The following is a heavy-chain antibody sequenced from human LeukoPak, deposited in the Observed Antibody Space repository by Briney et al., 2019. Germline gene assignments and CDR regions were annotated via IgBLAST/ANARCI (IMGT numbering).Heavy chain of an antibody. V-gene: IGHV3-43*02. J-gene: IGHJ4*02. Sequence: GGSLRLSCAASGFTFSTYSMNWVRQAPGKGLEWVSLTSGDGITTYFADSVKGRFTISRDNSKSSLFLQMNSLRTEDTALYYCARDHVYGGADYWGQGTLVTVS. D-gene: IGHD5/OR15-5a*01. CDR3: ARDHVYGGADY. CDR2: TSGDGITT. CDR1: GFTFSTYS.